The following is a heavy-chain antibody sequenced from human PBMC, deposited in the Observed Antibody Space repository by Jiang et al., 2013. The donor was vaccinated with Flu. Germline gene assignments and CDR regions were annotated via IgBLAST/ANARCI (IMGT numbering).Heavy chain of an antibody. Sequence: YWSWIRQPPGKGLEWIGYIYYSGSTNYNPSLKSRVTMSVDMSKNQFSLKLNSVTAADTAVYYCARGRLSGSYYDWVDPWGQGTLVTVSS. J-gene: IGHJ5*02. V-gene: IGHV4-59*01. CDR1: Y. CDR3: ARGRLSGSYYDWVDP. D-gene: IGHD1-26*01. CDR2: IYYSGST.